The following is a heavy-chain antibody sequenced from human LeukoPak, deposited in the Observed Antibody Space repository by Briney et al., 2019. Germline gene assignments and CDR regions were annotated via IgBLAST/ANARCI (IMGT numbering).Heavy chain of an antibody. CDR3: ARGKGKMATPHDY. J-gene: IGHJ4*02. CDR2: MNPNSGNT. CDR1: GGTFSSYA. Sequence: ASVKVSCKASGGTFSSYAINWVRQATGQGLEWMGWMNPNSGNTGYAQKFQGRVTMTRNTSISTAYMELSSLRSEDTAVYYCARGKGKMATPHDYWGQGTLVTVSS. V-gene: IGHV1-8*02. D-gene: IGHD5-24*01.